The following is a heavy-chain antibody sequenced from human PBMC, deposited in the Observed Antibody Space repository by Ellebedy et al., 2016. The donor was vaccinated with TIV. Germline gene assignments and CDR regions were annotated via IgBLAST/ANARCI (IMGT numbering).Heavy chain of an antibody. CDR3: ARRLVSAGIDWYFDL. CDR1: GFSLSTSGVG. D-gene: IGHD6-13*01. J-gene: IGHJ2*01. Sequence: SGPTLVKPTQTLTLTCTFSGFSLSTSGVGVGWIRQHPGKALEWLALIYWAADRRYSPSLRNRLIIMKDTSKNQVVLTMTNMDPVDTATYYCARRLVSAGIDWYFDLWGRGTLVTVSS. CDR2: IYWAADR. V-gene: IGHV2-5*02.